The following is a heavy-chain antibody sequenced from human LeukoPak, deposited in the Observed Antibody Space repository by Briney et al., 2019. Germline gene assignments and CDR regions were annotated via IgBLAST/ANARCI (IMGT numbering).Heavy chain of an antibody. CDR2: IIPIFGTA. Sequence: SVKVSCKASGGSFSSYAISWVRQAPGQGLEWMGRIIPIFGTANYAQKFQGRVTITTDESTSTAYMELSSLRSEDTAVYYCARDGKYYYDSSGYSSIDYWGQGTLVTVSS. CDR3: ARDGKYYYDSSGYSSIDY. CDR1: GGSFSSYA. V-gene: IGHV1-69*05. D-gene: IGHD3-22*01. J-gene: IGHJ4*02.